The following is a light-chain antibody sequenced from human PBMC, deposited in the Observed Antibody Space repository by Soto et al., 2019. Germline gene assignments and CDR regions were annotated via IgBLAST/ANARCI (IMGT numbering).Light chain of an antibody. Sequence: QSALTQPASVSGSPGQSITMSCTGTSSDVGGYNYVSWYQQHPGKAPKLIICEVINRPSGVSNRFSGSKSGNTASLTISGLQSEDEADYYCSSYTSRSTLVFGTGTKLTVL. CDR2: EVI. CDR3: SSYTSRSTLV. J-gene: IGLJ1*01. V-gene: IGLV2-14*01. CDR1: SSDVGGYNY.